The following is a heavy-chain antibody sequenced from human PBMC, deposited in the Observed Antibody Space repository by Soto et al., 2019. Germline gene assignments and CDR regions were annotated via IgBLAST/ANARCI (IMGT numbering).Heavy chain of an antibody. Sequence: QVQLVQSGAELKKTGSSVKVSCRASGDTFSSYAVNWVRQAPGRGLEWMGRIITVLGTTDYAQNFKGRLTITAEKSTKTVYMELSSLGSEDTAVYYCARRRYCGYDCYHKHYYGMDVWGQGTTVTVAS. CDR1: GDTFSSYA. J-gene: IGHJ6*02. CDR3: ARRRYCGYDCYHKHYYGMDV. CDR2: IITVLGTT. V-gene: IGHV1-69*08. D-gene: IGHD2-21*01.